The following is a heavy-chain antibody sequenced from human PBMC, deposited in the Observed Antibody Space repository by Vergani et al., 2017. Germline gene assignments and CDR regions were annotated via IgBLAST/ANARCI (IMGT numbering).Heavy chain of an antibody. J-gene: IGHJ5*02. Sequence: QVQLVQSGAEVKKPGASVKVSCKASGYTFTGYYMHWVRQAPGQGLEWMGWINPNSGGTNYAQKFQGRVTMTRDTSISKAYMELSRLRSDDTAVYYCARDLPAAQGKSWFDPWGQGTLVTVSS. CDR3: ARDLPAAQGKSWFDP. V-gene: IGHV1-2*02. D-gene: IGHD2-2*01. CDR2: INPNSGGT. CDR1: GYTFTGYY.